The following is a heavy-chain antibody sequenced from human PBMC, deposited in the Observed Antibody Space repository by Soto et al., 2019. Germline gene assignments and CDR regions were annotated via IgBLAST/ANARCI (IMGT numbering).Heavy chain of an antibody. CDR3: ARAVDTAMAVFDY. D-gene: IGHD5-18*01. V-gene: IGHV1-69*12. Sequence: QVQLVQSGAEVKKPGSSVNVSCKASGGTFSNHAIIWVRQAPGQGLEWMGGIIPIFGTTNYAQKFQGRVTNTADESRGTAYMELSSLRSEDTAVYYCARAVDTAMAVFDYWGQGTLVTVSS. CDR1: GGTFSNHA. J-gene: IGHJ4*02. CDR2: IIPIFGTT.